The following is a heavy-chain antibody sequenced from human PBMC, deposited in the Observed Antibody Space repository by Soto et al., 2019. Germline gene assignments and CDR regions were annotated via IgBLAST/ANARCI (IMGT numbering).Heavy chain of an antibody. D-gene: IGHD6-19*01. J-gene: IGHJ4*02. Sequence: GGSLRLSCAASGFTFSSYAMHWVRQAPGKGLEYVSAISSNGGSTYYANSVKGRFTISRDNSKNTLYLQMNSLRSEDTAIYYCAKGWLVRGGHFDYWGQGTLVTVSS. CDR1: GFTFSSYA. CDR3: AKGWLVRGGHFDY. CDR2: ISSNGGST. V-gene: IGHV3-64*01.